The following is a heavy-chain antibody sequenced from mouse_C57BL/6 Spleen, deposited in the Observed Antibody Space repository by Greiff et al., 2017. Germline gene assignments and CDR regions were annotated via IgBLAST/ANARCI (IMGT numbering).Heavy chain of an antibody. CDR1: GFTFSSYG. CDR2: ISSGGSYT. D-gene: IGHD3-1*01. J-gene: IGHJ3*01. Sequence: EVQLQESGGDLVKPGGSLKLSCAASGFTFSSYGMSWVRQTPDKRLAWVATISSGGSYTYYPDSVKGRFTISRDNAKNTLYLQMSSLKSEDTAMYYCARHEGRATSFAYWGQGTLVTVSA. V-gene: IGHV5-6*01. CDR3: ARHEGRATSFAY.